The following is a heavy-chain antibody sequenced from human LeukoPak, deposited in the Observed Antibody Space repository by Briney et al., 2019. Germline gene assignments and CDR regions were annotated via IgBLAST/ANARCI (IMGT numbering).Heavy chain of an antibody. CDR2: IHPGDSDT. CDR3: ARRYSGHDAFDI. V-gene: IGHV5-51*01. D-gene: IGHD5-12*01. Sequence: GESLKISCKGSGYRFTNYWIGWVRQMPGKGLEWMGLIHPGDSDTTYSPSFQGQVTISADRSITTAYLQWSSLKASDTAMYHCARRYSGHDAFDIWGQGTMVTVSS. CDR1: GYRFTNYW. J-gene: IGHJ3*02.